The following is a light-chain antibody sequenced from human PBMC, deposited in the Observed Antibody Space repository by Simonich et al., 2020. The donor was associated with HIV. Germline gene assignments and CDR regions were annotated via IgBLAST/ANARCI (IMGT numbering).Light chain of an antibody. CDR2: EDN. V-gene: IGLV6-57*03. J-gene: IGLJ2*01. CDR3: QSYDSGNHVI. CDR1: SGSIASKY. Sequence: NFILTQPHSVSESPGKTVIISCTRSSGSIASKYVQWYQQRPGSAPTSVIYEDNQRPSGVPDRFSGSIDSSSNSASLTISSLKTEDEADYHCQSYDSGNHVIFGGGTKLTVL.